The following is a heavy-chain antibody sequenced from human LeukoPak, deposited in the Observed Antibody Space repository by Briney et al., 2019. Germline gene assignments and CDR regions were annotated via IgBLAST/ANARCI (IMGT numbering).Heavy chain of an antibody. CDR1: GGSISSNTYY. V-gene: IGHV4-39*01. J-gene: IGHJ4*02. D-gene: IGHD2-15*01. Sequence: PSETLSLTCAVSGGSISSNTYYWGWIRQPPGKGLEWIGSFDYSGSTYYNPSLQSRVTIFEDTSKNQFSLKLTSVTAADTAVYYCARHLGSSYYSPFDYWGRGTLVTVSS. CDR2: FDYSGST. CDR3: ARHLGSSYYSPFDY.